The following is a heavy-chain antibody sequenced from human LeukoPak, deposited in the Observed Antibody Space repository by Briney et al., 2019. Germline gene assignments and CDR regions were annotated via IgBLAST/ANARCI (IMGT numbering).Heavy chain of an antibody. V-gene: IGHV3-7*03. CDR1: GFRFSSYW. CDR2: IKDDGSER. Sequence: GVSLRLSCAAAGFRFSSYWMTWVRRAPGKGLEWVANIKDDGSERNYMDSMKGRFTISRDNGKDLLLLQMSSLRAEDTGVYYCAGGSGWTSEYWGQGTLVTVSS. CDR3: AGGSGWTSEY. D-gene: IGHD6-19*01. J-gene: IGHJ4*02.